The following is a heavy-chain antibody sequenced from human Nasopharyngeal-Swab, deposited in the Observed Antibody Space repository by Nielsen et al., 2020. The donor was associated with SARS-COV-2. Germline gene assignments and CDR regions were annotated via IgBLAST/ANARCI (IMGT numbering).Heavy chain of an antibody. D-gene: IGHD5-12*01. V-gene: IGHV4-34*01. J-gene: IGHJ4*02. CDR2: INHSGRT. Sequence: WIRQPPGKGLEWIGEINHSGRTNYNPSLKSRVTISVDTSKNQFSLKLSSVTAADTAVYYCARRRGYSGYAYLDYWGQGTLVTVSS. CDR3: ARRRGYSGYAYLDY.